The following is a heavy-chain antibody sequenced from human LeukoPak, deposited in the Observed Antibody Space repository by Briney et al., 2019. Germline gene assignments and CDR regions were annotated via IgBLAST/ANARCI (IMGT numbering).Heavy chain of an antibody. J-gene: IGHJ4*02. D-gene: IGHD6-6*01. V-gene: IGHV4-34*01. CDR1: GGSFSGYY. CDR3: ASVKYSSSSFAMDY. CDR2: INHSGST. Sequence: SETLSLTCAAYGGSFSGYYWSWIRQPPGKGLEWIGEINHSGSTNYNPSLKSRVTISVDTSKNQFSLKLSSVTAADTAVYYCASVKYSSSSFAMDYWGQGTLVTVSS.